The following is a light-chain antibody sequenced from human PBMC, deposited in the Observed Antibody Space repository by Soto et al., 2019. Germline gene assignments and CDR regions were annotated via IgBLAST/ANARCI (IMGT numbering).Light chain of an antibody. CDR1: QSVLYSSNTKNY. Sequence: DIVMTQSPDSLAVSLGERATINCKSSQSVLYSSNTKNYLAWYQQKSGQPPKLLIYWASTRESGGPDRFSGSGSGTDFTLTISSQQAEDVAVYYCQQYYSPWTFGQGTKVEIK. CDR2: WAS. V-gene: IGKV4-1*01. J-gene: IGKJ1*01. CDR3: QQYYSPWT.